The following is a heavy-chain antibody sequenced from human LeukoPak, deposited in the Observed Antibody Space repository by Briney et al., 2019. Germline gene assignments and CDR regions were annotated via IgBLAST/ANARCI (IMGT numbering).Heavy chain of an antibody. V-gene: IGHV1-18*01. J-gene: IGHJ4*02. CDR1: GYTFTSYG. D-gene: IGHD3-9*01. CDR3: ARAVPHYDILTGYPYYFDY. Sequence: ASVKVSCTASGYTFTSYGISWVRQAPGQGLEWMGWISAYNGNTNYAQKLQGRVTMTTDTSTSTAYMELRSLRSDDTAVYYCARAVPHYDILTGYPYYFDYWGQGTLVTVSS. CDR2: ISAYNGNT.